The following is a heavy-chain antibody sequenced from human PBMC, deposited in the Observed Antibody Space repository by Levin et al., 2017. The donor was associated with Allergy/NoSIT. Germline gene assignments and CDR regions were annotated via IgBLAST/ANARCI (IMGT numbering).Heavy chain of an antibody. Sequence: PSETLSLTCTVSGGSISSSSYYWGWIRQPPGKGLEWIGSIYYSGSTYYNPSLKSRVTISVDTSKNQFSLKLSSVTAADTAVYYCARHTALGYIVATTLGYFDYWGQGTLVTVSS. V-gene: IGHV4-39*01. CDR2: IYYSGST. CDR1: GGSISSSSYY. J-gene: IGHJ4*02. D-gene: IGHD5-12*01. CDR3: ARHTALGYIVATTLGYFDY.